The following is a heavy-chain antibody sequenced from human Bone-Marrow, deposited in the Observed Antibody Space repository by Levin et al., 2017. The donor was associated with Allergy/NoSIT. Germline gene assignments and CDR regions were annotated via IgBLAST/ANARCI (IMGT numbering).Heavy chain of an antibody. J-gene: IGHJ6*02. D-gene: IGHD5-18*01. CDR1: GFTFDDYA. CDR3: AKDLYSYGYLYYYGMDV. V-gene: IGHV3-9*01. Sequence: SLKISCAASGFTFDDYAMHWVRQAPGKGLEWVSFLLLPLCRLFSASSLNGRFTISRDNAKNSLYLQMNSLRAEDTALYYCAKDLYSYGYLYYYGMDVWGQGTTVTVSS. CDR2: LLLPLCRL.